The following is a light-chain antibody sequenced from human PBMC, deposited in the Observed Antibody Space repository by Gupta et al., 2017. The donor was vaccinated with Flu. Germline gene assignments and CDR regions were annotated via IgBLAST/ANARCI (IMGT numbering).Light chain of an antibody. CDR2: YAS. CDR3: QQYYSTPVLT. J-gene: IGKJ4*01. V-gene: IGKV1D-43*01. CDR1: QGIRSY. Sequence: AIRMTQSPFSLSASVGDRVTITCWARQGIRSYLACYQQKPAKAPKLFIYYASTLQSGVPPRFSGSGCGTNYTLTISSLQPEDFATYYCQQYYSTPVLTFGGGTKVEIK.